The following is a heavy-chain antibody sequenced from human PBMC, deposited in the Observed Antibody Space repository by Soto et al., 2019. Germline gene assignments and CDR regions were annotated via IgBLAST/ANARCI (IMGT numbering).Heavy chain of an antibody. Sequence: GGSLRLSCAASGFTLSNNWMSWVRQAPGNGLEWAAKIKQDASEKYYVDSVKGRFTISRDNAKNSLYLQMNGLRAEDTAVYYCASSLYDSRGYYYGGFFDCWGQGTMVTVSS. CDR3: ASSLYDSRGYYYGGFFDC. J-gene: IGHJ4*02. V-gene: IGHV3-7*01. CDR1: GFTLSNNW. D-gene: IGHD3-22*01. CDR2: IKQDASEK.